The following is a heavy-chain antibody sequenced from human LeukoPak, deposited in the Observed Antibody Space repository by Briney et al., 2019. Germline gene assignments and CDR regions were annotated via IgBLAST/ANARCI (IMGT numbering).Heavy chain of an antibody. J-gene: IGHJ5*02. CDR2: ISAYNGNT. D-gene: IGHD5-18*01. Sequence: ASVKVSCNASGYTFTSYGISWVRQAPGQGLEWMGWISAYNGNTNYAQKLQGRVTMTTDTSTSTAYMELRSLRSDDTAVYYCARDIGLQLPSWFDPWGQGTLVTVSS. CDR3: ARDIGLQLPSWFDP. V-gene: IGHV1-18*01. CDR1: GYTFTSYG.